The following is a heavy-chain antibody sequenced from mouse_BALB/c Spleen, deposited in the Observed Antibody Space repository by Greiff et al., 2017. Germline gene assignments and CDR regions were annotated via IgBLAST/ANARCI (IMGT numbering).Heavy chain of an antibody. V-gene: IGHV3-2*02. CDR2: ISYSGST. CDR1: GYSITSDYA. Sequence: EVQLQESGPGLVKPSQSLSLTCTVTGYSITSDYAWNWIRQFPGNKLEWMGYISYSGSTSYNPSLKSRISITRDTSKIQFFLQLNSVTTEDTATYYCASSSWYFDVWGAGTTVTVSS. CDR3: ASSSWYFDV. J-gene: IGHJ1*01. D-gene: IGHD1-1*01.